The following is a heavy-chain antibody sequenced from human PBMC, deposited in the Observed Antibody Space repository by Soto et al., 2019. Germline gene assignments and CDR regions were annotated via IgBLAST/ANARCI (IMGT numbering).Heavy chain of an antibody. J-gene: IGHJ1*01. CDR1: GYRFTSYY. CDR2: INPSGGST. CDR3: ARDSEDCSSTSCREYFQH. V-gene: IGHV1-46*01. D-gene: IGHD2-2*01. Sequence: MFSCKASGYRFTSYYMHWVRQAPGQGLEWMGIINPSGGSTSYAQNFQGRVTMTRDTSTSTVYMELSSLRSEDTAVYYCARDSEDCSSTSCREYFQHWGQGTLVTVSS.